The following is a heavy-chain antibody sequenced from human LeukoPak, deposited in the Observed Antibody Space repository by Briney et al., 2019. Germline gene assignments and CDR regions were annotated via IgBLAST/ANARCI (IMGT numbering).Heavy chain of an antibody. J-gene: IGHJ4*02. Sequence: PGGSLRLSCAASGFTFSYYNMDWVRQAPGKGLEWVSSISGSSSYRCYADSVEGRFTISRDNAKNSLYLQMDSLRAEDTAVYYCVRGSLYDILTGYHENYFDLWGQGTVVTVSS. D-gene: IGHD3-9*01. CDR2: ISGSSSYR. CDR1: GFTFSYYN. V-gene: IGHV3-21*01. CDR3: VRGSLYDILTGYHENYFDL.